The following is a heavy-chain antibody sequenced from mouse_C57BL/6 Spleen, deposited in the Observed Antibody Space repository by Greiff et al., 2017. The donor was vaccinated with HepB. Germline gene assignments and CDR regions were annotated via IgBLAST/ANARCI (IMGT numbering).Heavy chain of an antibody. V-gene: IGHV7-3*01. J-gene: IGHJ4*01. D-gene: IGHD2-4*01. CDR1: GFTFTDYY. CDR2: IRNKANGYTT. CDR3: ARLSHDSDYAIDY. Sequence: EVKLMESGGGLVQPGGSLSLSCAASGFTFTDYYMSWVRQPPGKALEWLGFIRNKANGYTTEYSASVKGRFTISRDNSQSILYLQMNALRAEDSATYYCARLSHDSDYAIDYWGQGTSVTVSS.